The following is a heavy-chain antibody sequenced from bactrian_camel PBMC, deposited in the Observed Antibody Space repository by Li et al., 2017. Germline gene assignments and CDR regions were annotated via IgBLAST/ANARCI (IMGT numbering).Heavy chain of an antibody. J-gene: IGHJ4*01. D-gene: IGHD2*01. Sequence: HVQLVESGGGSVQSGGSLRLSCAASRYTIGAYCMAWFRQVPGKEREGVADIDRDGSATYREYVKGRFTISQDNTKNTVILQMNNLKPEDTAMYYCAATPRTSCGSLTYWDNNYWGQGTQVTVS. CDR1: RYTIGAYC. V-gene: IGHV3S9*01. CDR3: AATPRTSCGSLTYWDNNY. CDR2: IDRDGSA.